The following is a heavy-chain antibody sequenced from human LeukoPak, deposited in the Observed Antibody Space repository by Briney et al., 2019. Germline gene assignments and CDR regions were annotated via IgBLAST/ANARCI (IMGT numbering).Heavy chain of an antibody. Sequence: GGSLRLSCAASGFTSSSYWMSWVRQAPGKGLEWVANIKQDGSEKYYVDSVKGRFTISRDNAKNSLYLQMNSLRAEDTAVYYCARDLVGLYYSESETKKGGQGTLVTVSS. CDR1: GFTSSSYW. V-gene: IGHV3-7*01. CDR3: ARDLVGLYYSESETKK. D-gene: IGHD3-16*01. CDR2: IKQDGSEK. J-gene: IGHJ4*02.